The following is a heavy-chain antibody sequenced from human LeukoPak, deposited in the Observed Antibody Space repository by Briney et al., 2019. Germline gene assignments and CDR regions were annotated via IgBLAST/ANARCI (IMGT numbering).Heavy chain of an antibody. Sequence: ASVKVSCKASGYTFTDYYIHLVRQAPGQGLEWMGWINPRSGGTNSAQRFQGRVTMTRDTSIDTAYMELSRLTSDDTAVYYCARGATAQYFDPWGQGTLVTVSS. V-gene: IGHV1-2*02. CDR3: ARGATAQYFDP. D-gene: IGHD5-12*01. CDR1: GYTFTDYY. CDR2: INPRSGGT. J-gene: IGHJ5*02.